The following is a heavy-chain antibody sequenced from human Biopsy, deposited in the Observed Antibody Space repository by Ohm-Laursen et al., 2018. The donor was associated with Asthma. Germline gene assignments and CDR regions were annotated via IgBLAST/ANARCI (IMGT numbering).Heavy chain of an antibody. V-gene: IGHV3-30*01. CDR3: VRDGTDDAFDI. Sequence: SLRPSCAASGFSFSNFAIHWVRQAPGKGLEWVGVISKDASTQDYADSVKGRFTMARDNSKNTLDLQMNGLREEDTAVYYCVRDGTDDAFDIWGQGTVVSVSS. J-gene: IGHJ3*02. D-gene: IGHD1-1*01. CDR2: ISKDASTQ. CDR1: GFSFSNFA.